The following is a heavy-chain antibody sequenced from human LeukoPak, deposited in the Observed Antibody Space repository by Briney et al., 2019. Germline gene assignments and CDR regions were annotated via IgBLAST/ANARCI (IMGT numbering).Heavy chain of an antibody. CDR1: GGSISSYY. J-gene: IGHJ4*02. D-gene: IGHD6-19*01. CDR3: ARVSRTGYSSGRYSYYFDY. V-gene: IGHV4-59*01. CDR2: IYYSGST. Sequence: SETLSLTCTVSGGSISSYYWSWIRQPPGKGLEWIGYIYYSGSTNYNPSLKSRVTISVDTSKNQFSLKLSSVTAADTAVYYCARVSRTGYSSGRYSYYFDYWGQGTLVTVSS.